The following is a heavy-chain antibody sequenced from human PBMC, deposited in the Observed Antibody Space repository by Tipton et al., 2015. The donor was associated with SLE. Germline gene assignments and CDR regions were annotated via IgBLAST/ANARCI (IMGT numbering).Heavy chain of an antibody. CDR3: TRDRLGIGSAFDI. CDR2: IKSYSDGGTI. Sequence: SLRLSCVASGFSFSYAWMTWVRQAPGRGLEWVGRIKSYSDGGTIDDAAPVKGRFTISRGKSKNTLYLEMNSLKTEDTAVYYCTRDRLGIGSAFDIWGQGTMVTVSS. V-gene: IGHV3-15*01. CDR1: GFSFSYAW. D-gene: IGHD6-25*01. J-gene: IGHJ3*02.